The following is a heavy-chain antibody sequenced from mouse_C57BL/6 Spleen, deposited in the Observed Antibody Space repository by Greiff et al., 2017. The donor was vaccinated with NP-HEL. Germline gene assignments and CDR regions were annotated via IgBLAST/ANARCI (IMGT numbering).Heavy chain of an antibody. Sequence: EVQRVESEGGLVQPGSSMKLSCTASGFTFSDYYMAWVRQVPEKGLEWVANINYDGSSTYYLDSLKSRFIISRDNAKNILYLQMSSLKSEDTATYYCARDGSSYDWYFDVWGTGTTVTVSS. V-gene: IGHV5-16*01. CDR1: GFTFSDYY. D-gene: IGHD1-1*01. CDR2: INYDGSST. CDR3: ARDGSSYDWYFDV. J-gene: IGHJ1*03.